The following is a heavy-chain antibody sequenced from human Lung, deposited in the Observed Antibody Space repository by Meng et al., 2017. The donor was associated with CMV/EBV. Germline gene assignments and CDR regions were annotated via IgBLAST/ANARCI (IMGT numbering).Heavy chain of an antibody. CDR1: FTFSSYG. J-gene: IGHJ4*02. V-gene: IGHV3-74*01. D-gene: IGHD3-3*01. Sequence: FTFSSYGMGWVRQAPGKGLVWVSRINSDGSSTRYADSMKGQFTISRDNAKNTLYLQMNSLRTEDTAVYYCARDKSTYDDFWSGYDDYWGQGTLVTVSS. CDR2: INSDGSST. CDR3: ARDKSTYDDFWSGYDDY.